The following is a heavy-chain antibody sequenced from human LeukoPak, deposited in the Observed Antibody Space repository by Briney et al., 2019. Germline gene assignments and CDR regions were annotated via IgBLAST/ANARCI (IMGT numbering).Heavy chain of an antibody. CDR1: GGSISSYY. D-gene: IGHD6-13*01. CDR2: IYYSGNT. Sequence: TSETLSLTCTVSGGSISSYYWSWIRQPPGKGLEWIGYIYYSGNTNYNPSLKSRVTISVDTSKNQFSLKLSSVTAADTAVYYCARGYSSSWYPGANAFDIWGQGTMVTVSS. V-gene: IGHV4-59*01. CDR3: ARGYSSSWYPGANAFDI. J-gene: IGHJ3*02.